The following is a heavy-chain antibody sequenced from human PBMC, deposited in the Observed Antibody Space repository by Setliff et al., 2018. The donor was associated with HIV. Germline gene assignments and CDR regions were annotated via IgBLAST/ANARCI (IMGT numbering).Heavy chain of an antibody. J-gene: IGHJ6*02. V-gene: IGHV3-66*01. CDR1: GFNVNNKY. D-gene: IGHD6-19*01. CDR3: AKGQQWLVAGPRDGMDV. CDR2: IYSDDYT. Sequence: GSLRLSCAASGFNVNNKYMSWVRQAPGKGLEWVSIIYSDDYTKYADSLKGRFTISRDNSKNTLYLQMNSLRAEDTAVYYCAKGQQWLVAGPRDGMDVWGQGTTVTVSS.